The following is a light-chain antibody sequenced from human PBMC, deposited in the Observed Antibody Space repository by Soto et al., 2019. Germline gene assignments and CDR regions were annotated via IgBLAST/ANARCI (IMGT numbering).Light chain of an antibody. Sequence: EIVLTQSPGTLSLSPGERGTLSCRGSQSVSSNYLAWYQQKPGQAPKLLIYGASSGATGIPDRFSGSGSGTDFTLTVSRLEPEDFAVYYCQQYENSPITFGQGTRLEIK. CDR3: QQYENSPIT. V-gene: IGKV3-20*01. CDR1: QSVSSNY. J-gene: IGKJ5*01. CDR2: GAS.